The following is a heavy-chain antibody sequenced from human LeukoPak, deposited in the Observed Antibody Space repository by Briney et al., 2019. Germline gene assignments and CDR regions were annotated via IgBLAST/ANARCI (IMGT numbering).Heavy chain of an antibody. CDR1: GGSISSSSYY. J-gene: IGHJ4*02. CDR3: ARDLDSQTHYDSSGYYY. V-gene: IGHV4-39*07. CDR2: IYYSGST. D-gene: IGHD3-22*01. Sequence: SETLSLTCTVSGGSISSSSYYWGWIRQPPGKGLEWIGSIYYSGSTYYNPSLKSRVTISVDTSKNQFSLKLSSVTAADTAVYYCARDLDSQTHYDSSGYYYWGQGTLVTVSS.